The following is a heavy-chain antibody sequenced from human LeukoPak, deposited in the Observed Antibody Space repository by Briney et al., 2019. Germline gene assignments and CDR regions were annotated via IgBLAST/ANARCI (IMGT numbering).Heavy chain of an antibody. CDR1: GGSISSGGYS. Sequence: PSETLSLTCAVSGGSISSGGYSWSWIRQPPGKGLEWIGYIYHSGSTYYTPSLKSRVTISVDRSKNQFSLKLSSVTAADTAVYYCARDRRWLQLGYFDYWGQGTLVTVSS. D-gene: IGHD5-24*01. V-gene: IGHV4-30-2*01. CDR2: IYHSGST. J-gene: IGHJ4*02. CDR3: ARDRRWLQLGYFDY.